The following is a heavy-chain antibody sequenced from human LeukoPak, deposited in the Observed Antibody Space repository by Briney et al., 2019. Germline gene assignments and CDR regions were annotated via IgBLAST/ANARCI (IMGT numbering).Heavy chain of an antibody. CDR1: GGSISSYY. J-gene: IGHJ4*02. CDR2: IYYSGST. V-gene: IGHV4-59*12. D-gene: IGHD6-13*01. CDR3: ARDRGRLAAAGTSFDY. Sequence: SETLSLTCTVSGGSISSYYWSWIWQPPGKGLEWIGNIYYSGSTNYNPSLKSRVTISVDTSKNQFSLKLSSVTAADTAVYYCARDRGRLAAAGTSFDYWGQGTLVTVSS.